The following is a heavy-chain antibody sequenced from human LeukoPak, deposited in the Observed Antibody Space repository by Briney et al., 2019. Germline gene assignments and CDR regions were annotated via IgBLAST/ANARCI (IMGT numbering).Heavy chain of an antibody. D-gene: IGHD4-11*01. J-gene: IGHJ6*03. V-gene: IGHV3-23*01. Sequence: GGSLRLSCAASGFTFSSYAMSWVRQAPGKGLEWVSRISGSGGSTSYADSVKGRFTISRDNSKNTLYLQMNSLRAEDTAVYYCAKTSTVGSKSYYYYMDVWGKGTTVTVSS. CDR1: GFTFSSYA. CDR2: ISGSGGST. CDR3: AKTSTVGSKSYYYYMDV.